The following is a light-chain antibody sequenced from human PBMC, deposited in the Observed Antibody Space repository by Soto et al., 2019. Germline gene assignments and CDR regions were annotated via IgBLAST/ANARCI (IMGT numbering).Light chain of an antibody. J-gene: IGLJ1*01. CDR1: SSNIGAGYD. CDR3: QSYDSSLSFYV. V-gene: IGLV1-40*01. CDR2: TNK. Sequence: QSVLTQPPSVSGAPGQRVTISCTGSSSNIGAGYDVHWYQQLPGAAPKLLIYTNKNRPSGVPDRFSGSKSGTSASLAISGLQAEDEADYYCQSYDSSLSFYVFGSGTKLTVL.